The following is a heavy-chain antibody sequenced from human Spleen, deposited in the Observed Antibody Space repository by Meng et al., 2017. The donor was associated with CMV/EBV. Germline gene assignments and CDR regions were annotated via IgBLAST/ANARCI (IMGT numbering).Heavy chain of an antibody. CDR3: ASPLVGPAATGDY. V-gene: IGHV3-30-3*01. CDR1: GLTFSSYA. Sequence: QGRLVESGGGVVQPGRSLRLSCAASGLTFSSYAMHWVRQAPGKGLEWVAVISYDGSNKYYADSVKGRFTISRDNSKNTLYLQMNSLRAEDTAVYYCASPLVGPAATGDYWGQGTLVTVSS. J-gene: IGHJ4*02. D-gene: IGHD2-2*01. CDR2: ISYDGSNK.